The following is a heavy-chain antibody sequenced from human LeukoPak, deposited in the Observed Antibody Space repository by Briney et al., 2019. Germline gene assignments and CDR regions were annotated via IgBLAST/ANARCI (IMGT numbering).Heavy chain of an antibody. CDR3: ARGGSTIPIPYYYYYGMDV. J-gene: IGHJ6*02. Sequence: GGSLRLSCAASGFTFSSYAMHWVRQAPGKGLEYVSAISSNGGSTYYANSVKGRFTISRDNSKNTLYLQMGSLRAEDMAVSYCARGGSTIPIPYYYYYGMDVWGQGTTVTVSS. D-gene: IGHD3-3*01. CDR1: GFTFSSYA. CDR2: ISSNGGST. V-gene: IGHV3-64*01.